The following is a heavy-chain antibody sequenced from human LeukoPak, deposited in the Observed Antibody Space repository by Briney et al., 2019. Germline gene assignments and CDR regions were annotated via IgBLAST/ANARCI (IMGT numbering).Heavy chain of an antibody. V-gene: IGHV5-51*01. Sequence: GESLKISCKGSGYSFTSYWIGWVRQMPGKGLEWMGIIYPGDSDTRYSPSFQGQVTISADKSISTAYLQWRSLKASDTAIYYCATTSPQVWFDPWGQGTLVTVSA. CDR1: GYSFTSYW. J-gene: IGHJ5*02. CDR2: IYPGDSDT. CDR3: ATTSPQVWFDP.